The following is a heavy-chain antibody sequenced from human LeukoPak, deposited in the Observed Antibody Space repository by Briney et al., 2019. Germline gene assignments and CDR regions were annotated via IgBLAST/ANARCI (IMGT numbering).Heavy chain of an antibody. J-gene: IGHJ4*02. CDR2: IRYDGSNK. CDR3: ARSYNSGWPYYFDY. Sequence: GGSLRLSCAASGFTFSSYGMHWVRQAPGKGLEWVAFIRYDGSNKYYADSVKGRFTISRDNSKNTLYLQMNSLRAEDTAVYYCARSYNSGWPYYFDYWGQGILVTVSS. D-gene: IGHD6-19*01. CDR1: GFTFSSYG. V-gene: IGHV3-30*02.